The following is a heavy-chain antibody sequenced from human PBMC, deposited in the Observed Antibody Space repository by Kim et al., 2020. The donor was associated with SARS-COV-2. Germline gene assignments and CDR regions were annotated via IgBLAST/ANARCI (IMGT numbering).Heavy chain of an antibody. Sequence: YNPSLTSRVIKSVDTSKNQFSMRLSSVTAADTAVYYCARDYGDYLYYFDYWGQGTLVTVSS. D-gene: IGHD4-17*01. CDR3: ARDYGDYLYYFDY. V-gene: IGHV4-39*07. J-gene: IGHJ4*02.